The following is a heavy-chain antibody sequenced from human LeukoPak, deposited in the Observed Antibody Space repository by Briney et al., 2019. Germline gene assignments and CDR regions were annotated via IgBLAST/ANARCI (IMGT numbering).Heavy chain of an antibody. CDR3: ARDLGPRVAGTVY. J-gene: IGHJ4*02. CDR2: IWYDGSNK. D-gene: IGHD6-19*01. Sequence: GGPLRLSCAASGFTFSSYGMHWVRQAPGKGLEWVAVIWYDGSNKYYADSVKGRFTISRDNSKNTLYLQMNSLRAEDTAVYYCARDLGPRVAGTVYWGQGTLVTVSS. V-gene: IGHV3-33*01. CDR1: GFTFSSYG.